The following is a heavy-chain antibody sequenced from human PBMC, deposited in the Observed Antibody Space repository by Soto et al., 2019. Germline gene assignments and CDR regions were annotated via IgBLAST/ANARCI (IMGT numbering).Heavy chain of an antibody. V-gene: IGHV3-30*18. D-gene: IGHD6-13*01. J-gene: IGHJ4*02. CDR3: AKDRGSSYRKEKDYFDY. CDR1: GFTFSSYG. CDR2: ISYDGSNI. Sequence: QVQLVESGGGVVQPGRSLRLSCAASGFTFSSYGMHWVRQAPGKGLEWVAVISYDGSNIYYADSVKGRFTISRDNSKTTLYLQMNSLRAEDTAVYYCAKDRGSSYRKEKDYFDYWCQGTLVTVSS.